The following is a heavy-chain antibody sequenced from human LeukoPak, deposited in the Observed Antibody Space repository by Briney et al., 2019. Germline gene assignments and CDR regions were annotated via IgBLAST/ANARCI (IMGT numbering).Heavy chain of an antibody. CDR3: ARSRYYYGSGMILRNWFDP. CDR1: GGSISSSNW. CDR2: INHSGST. J-gene: IGHJ5*02. D-gene: IGHD3-10*01. V-gene: IGHV4-4*02. Sequence: SETLSLTCAVSGGSISSSNWWSWVRQPPVKGLEWIGEINHSGSTNYNPSLKSRVTISVDTSKNQFSLKLSSVTAADTAVYYCARSRYYYGSGMILRNWFDPWGQGTLVTVSS.